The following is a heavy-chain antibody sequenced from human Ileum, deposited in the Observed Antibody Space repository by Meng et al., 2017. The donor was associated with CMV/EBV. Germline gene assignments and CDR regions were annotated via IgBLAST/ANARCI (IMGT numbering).Heavy chain of an antibody. Sequence: GSLRLSCAVYSGSFSHYYWHWIRQSPGKGLEWIGEINDGGSTNYNPSLKSRVTISLDTSKKQVSLKLSSVTAADTAIYYCARGIQTFVYWGQGALVTVSS. CDR1: SGSFSHYY. CDR2: INDGGST. J-gene: IGHJ4*02. CDR3: ARGIQTFVY. D-gene: IGHD2-21*01. V-gene: IGHV4-34*01.